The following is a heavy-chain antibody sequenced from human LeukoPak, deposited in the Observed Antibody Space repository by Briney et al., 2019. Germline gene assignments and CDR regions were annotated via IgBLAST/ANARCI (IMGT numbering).Heavy chain of an antibody. CDR3: AKDPRVGSRVATPCH. J-gene: IGHJ4*02. CDR2: ISGSGGST. Sequence: GGSLRLSCAASGFTFSSYAMSWVRQAPGKGPEWVSAISGSGGSTYYADSVKGRFTISRDNSKSTLFLQMNSLRAEDTAVYYCAKDPRVGSRVATPCHWGQGTLVTVSS. D-gene: IGHD5-24*01. V-gene: IGHV3-23*01. CDR1: GFTFSSYA.